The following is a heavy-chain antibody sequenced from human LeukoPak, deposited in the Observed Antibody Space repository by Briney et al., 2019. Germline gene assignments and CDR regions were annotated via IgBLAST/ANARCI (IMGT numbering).Heavy chain of an antibody. Sequence: GGSLRLSCAASGFTFTTYWMHWVRQAPGKGLEWVSSISGSDDGTYYADSVKGRFTISRDNSKNTLYLQMNSLRAEDTAVYYCAKRGPIYSSSPGNYFDYWGQGTLVTVSS. J-gene: IGHJ4*02. V-gene: IGHV3-23*01. CDR3: AKRGPIYSSSPGNYFDY. CDR1: GFTFTTYW. D-gene: IGHD6-6*01. CDR2: ISGSDDGT.